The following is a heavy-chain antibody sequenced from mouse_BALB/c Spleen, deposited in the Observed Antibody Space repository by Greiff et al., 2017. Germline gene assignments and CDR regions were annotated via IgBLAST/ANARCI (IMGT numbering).Heavy chain of an antibody. Sequence: EVHLVESGGGLVQPGGSLRLSCATSGFTFTDYYMSWVRQPPGKALEWLGFIRNKANGYTTEYSASVKGRFTISRDNSQSILYLQMNTLRAEDSATYYCARDYYYGSSSYYAMDYWGQGTSVTVSS. D-gene: IGHD1-1*01. CDR3: ARDYYYGSSSYYAMDY. CDR2: IRNKANGYTT. J-gene: IGHJ4*01. CDR1: GFTFTDYY. V-gene: IGHV7-3*02.